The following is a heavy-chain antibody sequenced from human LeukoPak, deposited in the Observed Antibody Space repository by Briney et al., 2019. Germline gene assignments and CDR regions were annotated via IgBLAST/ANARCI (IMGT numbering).Heavy chain of an antibody. CDR1: GGSISSSSYY. Sequence: SETLSLTCTVSGGSISSSSYYWGWIRQPPGKGLEWIGSIYYSGSTYYNPSLKSRVTISVDTSKNQFSLKLSSVTAADTAVYYCARDIGGYSYGYYYYYYMDVWGKGTTVTVSS. CDR3: ARDIGGYSYGYYYYYYMDV. CDR2: IYYSGST. V-gene: IGHV4-39*07. J-gene: IGHJ6*03. D-gene: IGHD5-18*01.